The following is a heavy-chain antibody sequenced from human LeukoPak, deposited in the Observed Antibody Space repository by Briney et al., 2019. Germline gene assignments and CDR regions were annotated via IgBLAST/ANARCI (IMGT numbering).Heavy chain of an antibody. V-gene: IGHV4-4*07. CDR2: IYSTGST. Sequence: SETLSLTCTVSGGSISSYYWSWIRQPAGKGLEWIWRIYSTGSTNYNPSLKSRVTMSVDTSKNQFSLTLRSVTAADTAVYYCARQIASAGTAGFDFWGQGALVTVSS. D-gene: IGHD6-13*01. CDR1: GGSISSYY. J-gene: IGHJ4*02. CDR3: ARQIASAGTAGFDF.